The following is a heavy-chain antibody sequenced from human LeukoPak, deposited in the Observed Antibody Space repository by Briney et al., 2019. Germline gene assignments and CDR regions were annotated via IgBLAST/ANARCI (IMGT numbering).Heavy chain of an antibody. Sequence: GGSLRLSCSASGFTFSSYALSWVRQAPGTGLEYVSGITSTGGTTYYADSVKGRFTISRDNSENTLYLQMSSLRPENTALYYCVKRSCSGGTCPLDYWGQGTLVTVSS. J-gene: IGHJ4*02. V-gene: IGHV3-64D*09. CDR2: ITSTGGTT. D-gene: IGHD2-15*01. CDR3: VKRSCSGGTCPLDY. CDR1: GFTFSSYA.